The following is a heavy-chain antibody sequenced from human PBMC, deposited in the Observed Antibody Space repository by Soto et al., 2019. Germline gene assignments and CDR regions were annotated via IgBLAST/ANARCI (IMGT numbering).Heavy chain of an antibody. CDR2: IWYDGSNK. D-gene: IGHD5-18*01. CDR1: GFTFSSYG. CDR3: ASLTEVDTAMATTTFDY. Sequence: PGGSLRLSCAASGFTFSSYGMHWVRQAPGKGLEWVAVIWYDGSNKYYADSVKGRFTISRDNSKNTLYLQMNSLRAEDTAVYYCASLTEVDTAMATTTFDYWGQGT. V-gene: IGHV3-33*01. J-gene: IGHJ4*02.